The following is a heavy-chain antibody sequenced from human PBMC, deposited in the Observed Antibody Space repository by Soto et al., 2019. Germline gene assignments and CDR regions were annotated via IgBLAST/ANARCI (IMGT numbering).Heavy chain of an antibody. CDR2: INHSGST. Sequence: PSETLSLTCAVYGGSFSGYYWSWIRQPPGKGLEWIGEINHSGSTNYNPSLKSRVTISVDTSKNQFSLKLSSVTAADTAVYYCARGFHYDILTGYPYYFDYWGQGTLVTVSS. CDR3: ARGFHYDILTGYPYYFDY. D-gene: IGHD3-9*01. V-gene: IGHV4-34*01. J-gene: IGHJ4*02. CDR1: GGSFSGYY.